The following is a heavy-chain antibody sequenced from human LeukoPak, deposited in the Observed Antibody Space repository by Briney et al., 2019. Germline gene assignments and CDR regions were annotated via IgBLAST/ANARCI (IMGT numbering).Heavy chain of an antibody. CDR3: ARAPWPYAFDI. V-gene: IGHV3-53*01. Sequence: GGSLRLSCAASGFTVSSNYMSWVRQAPGKGLEWVSVIYSGGSTYYADSVKGQFTISRDNSKNTLYLQMNSLRAEDTAVYYCARAPWPYAFDIWGQGTMVTVSS. CDR1: GFTVSSNY. J-gene: IGHJ3*02. D-gene: IGHD5-24*01. CDR2: IYSGGST.